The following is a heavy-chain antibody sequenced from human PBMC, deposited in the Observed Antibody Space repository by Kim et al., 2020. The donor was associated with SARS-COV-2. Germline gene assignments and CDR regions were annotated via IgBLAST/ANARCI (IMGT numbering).Heavy chain of an antibody. CDR2: VSYDENKK. D-gene: IGHD3-9*01. CDR1: GFSFSSYG. V-gene: IGHV3-30*02. CDR3: AKDHILAGYRDFDA. Sequence: GGSLRLSCAAFGFSFSSYGMHWVRQTPGKGLEWVTFVSYDENKKYYADSVKGRFTISRDNSKNTVYLQMDSLKAEDTAVYYCAKDHILAGYRDFDAWGQGTLVTVSP. J-gene: IGHJ4*02.